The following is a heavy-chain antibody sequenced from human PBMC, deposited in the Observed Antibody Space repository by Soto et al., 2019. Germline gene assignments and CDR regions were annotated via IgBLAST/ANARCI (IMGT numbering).Heavy chain of an antibody. J-gene: IGHJ6*02. V-gene: IGHV3-33*01. CDR2: IWYDGSNK. Sequence: GGSLRLSCAASGFTFSSYGMHWVRQAPGKGLEWVAVIWYDGSNKYYADSVKVRFTISRDNSKNTLYLQMNSLRAEDTAVYYCARVGIAAAAIPDNGGMDVRGQATTVTVS. CDR3: ARVGIAAAAIPDNGGMDV. D-gene: IGHD6-13*01. CDR1: GFTFSSYG.